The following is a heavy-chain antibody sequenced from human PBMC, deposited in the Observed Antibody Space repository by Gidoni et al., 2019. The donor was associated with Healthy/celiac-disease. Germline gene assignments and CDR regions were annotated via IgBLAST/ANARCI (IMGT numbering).Heavy chain of an antibody. V-gene: IGHV3-23*04. J-gene: IGHJ4*02. Sequence: EVQLVESGGGLVQPGGSLRLSWAAPGFTFSSYAMSWVRQAPGKGLEWVSAISGSGGSTHYADSVKGRFTISRDNSKNTLYLQMNSLRAEDTAVYYCANRLWFGELFWDYWGQGTLVTVSS. CDR1: GFTFSSYA. D-gene: IGHD3-10*01. CDR3: ANRLWFGELFWDY. CDR2: ISGSGGST.